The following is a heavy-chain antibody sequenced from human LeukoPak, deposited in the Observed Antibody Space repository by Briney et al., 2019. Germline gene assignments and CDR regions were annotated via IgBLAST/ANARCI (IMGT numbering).Heavy chain of an antibody. Sequence: SETLSLTCAVYGGSFSGYYWSWIRQPPGKGLECIGEINHSGSTNYNPSLKSRDSISVDTSKNQFSLKLSSVTAADTAVYYCASLYCSSTSCYGWFDPWGQGTLVTVSS. V-gene: IGHV4-34*01. D-gene: IGHD2-2*01. J-gene: IGHJ5*02. CDR3: ASLYCSSTSCYGWFDP. CDR1: GGSFSGYY. CDR2: INHSGST.